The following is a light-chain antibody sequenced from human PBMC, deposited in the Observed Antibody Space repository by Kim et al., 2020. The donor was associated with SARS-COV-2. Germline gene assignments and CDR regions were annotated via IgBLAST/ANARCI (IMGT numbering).Light chain of an antibody. CDR2: AAS. CDR3: QQYKFYQWT. J-gene: IGKJ1*01. V-gene: IGKV1-16*01. Sequence: ASVGDRVTITCRASQDFSDYLAWFQQKPGKAPKSLIYAASRLQSGVPSRFSGSGSGTEFTLTISNLQPEDFATSYCQQYKFYQWTFGQGTKVDIK. CDR1: QDFSDY.